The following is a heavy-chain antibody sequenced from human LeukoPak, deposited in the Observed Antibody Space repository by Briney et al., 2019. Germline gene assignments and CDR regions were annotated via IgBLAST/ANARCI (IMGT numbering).Heavy chain of an antibody. CDR2: IYTSGST. D-gene: IGHD6-19*01. V-gene: IGHV4-4*07. CDR3: ARMTGIAVAGAYYYYYMDV. J-gene: IGHJ6*03. Sequence: SETLSLTCTVSGGSISSYYWSWIRQPAGKGLEWIGRIYTSGSTNYNPSLKSRVTMSVDTSKNQFSLKLSSVTAADTAVYYCARMTGIAVAGAYYYYYMDVWGKGTTVTISS. CDR1: GGSISSYY.